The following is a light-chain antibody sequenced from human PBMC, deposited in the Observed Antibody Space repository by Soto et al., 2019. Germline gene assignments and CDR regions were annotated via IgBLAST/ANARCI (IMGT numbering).Light chain of an antibody. J-gene: IGLJ3*02. Sequence: QSVLTQPPSASGSAGQSVTISCTGTISDVGGYNYVSWYQQHPGKAPKLMIYEVSKRPSGVPDRFSGSKSGNTASLTVSGLQAEDEADYYCSSYVGSNNLVFGGGTKLTVL. CDR3: SSYVGSNNLV. CDR2: EVS. CDR1: ISDVGGYNY. V-gene: IGLV2-8*01.